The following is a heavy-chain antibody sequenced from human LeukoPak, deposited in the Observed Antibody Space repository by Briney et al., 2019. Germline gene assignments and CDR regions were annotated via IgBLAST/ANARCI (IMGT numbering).Heavy chain of an antibody. CDR1: GGSISNYY. Sequence: PSETLSLTCTVSGGSISNYYWSWIRQPPGKGLEWIGYIYYSGSTNYNPSLKSRVTISVDTSKNQFSLNLGSVTAADTAVYYCVRDRELNYWGQGTLVTVSS. J-gene: IGHJ4*02. D-gene: IGHD3-10*01. CDR3: VRDRELNY. CDR2: IYYSGST. V-gene: IGHV4-59*01.